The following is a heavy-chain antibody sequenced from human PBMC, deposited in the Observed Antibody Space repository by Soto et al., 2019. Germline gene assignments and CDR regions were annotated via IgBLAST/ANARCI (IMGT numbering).Heavy chain of an antibody. CDR1: GGTFSSYA. CDR3: ARRAGTTSSGVWYYYYGMDV. Sequence: SVKVSCKASGGTFSSYAISWVRQAPGQGLEWMGGIIPIFGTANYAQKFQGRVTITADESTSTAYMELSSLRSEDTAVYYCARRAGTTSSGVWYYYYGMDVWGQGTTVTV. CDR2: IIPIFGTA. J-gene: IGHJ6*02. V-gene: IGHV1-69*13. D-gene: IGHD1-1*01.